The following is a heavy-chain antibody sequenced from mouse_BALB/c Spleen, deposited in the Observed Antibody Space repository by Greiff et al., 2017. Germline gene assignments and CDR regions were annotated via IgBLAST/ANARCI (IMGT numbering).Heavy chain of an antibody. J-gene: IGHJ2*01. CDR2: ISYSGST. CDR1: GYSITSDYA. V-gene: IGHV3-2*02. CDR3: ARYIDY. Sequence: QLQQSGPGLVKPSQSLSLTCTVTGYSITSDYAWNWIRQFPGNKLEWMGYISYSGSTSYNPSLKSRISITRDTSKNQFFLQLNSVTTEDTATYYCARYIDYWGQGTTLTVSS.